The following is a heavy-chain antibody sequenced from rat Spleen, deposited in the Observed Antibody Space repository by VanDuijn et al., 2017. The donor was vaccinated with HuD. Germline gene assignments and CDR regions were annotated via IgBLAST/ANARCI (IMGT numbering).Heavy chain of an antibody. D-gene: IGHD1-1*01. Sequence: QVQLKESGPGLVQASETLSLTCTVSGFSLTNYGVIWVRQSPGKGLEWMGIIWGDGNTDYNSALKSRLSINRDTSKSQVFLKMNRLQTDDTAIYYCTRVSSVVAGDYFDYWGQGVMVTVSS. V-gene: IGHV2S75*01. CDR3: TRVSSVVAGDYFDY. CDR1: GFSLTNYG. CDR2: IWGDGNT. J-gene: IGHJ2*01.